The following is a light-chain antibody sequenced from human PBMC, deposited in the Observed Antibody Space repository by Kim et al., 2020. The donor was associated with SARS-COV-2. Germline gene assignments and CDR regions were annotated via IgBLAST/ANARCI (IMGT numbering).Light chain of an antibody. CDR1: TGSITTSY. Sequence: GKTVTLSCTRSTGSITTSYVQCYLQRPGSAPTIVIFDDDQRPSGVSDRLSGSIDTSSNSASLTISGLTIDDEADYYCQSYDTNVWVFGGVTQLTVL. J-gene: IGLJ3*02. CDR3: QSYDTNVWV. CDR2: DDD. V-gene: IGLV6-57*03.